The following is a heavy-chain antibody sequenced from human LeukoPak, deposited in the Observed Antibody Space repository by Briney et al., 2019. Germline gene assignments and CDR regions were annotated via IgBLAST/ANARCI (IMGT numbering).Heavy chain of an antibody. CDR2: INPSGSSA. J-gene: IGHJ5*02. V-gene: IGHV1-46*01. Sequence: ASVKVSCKASGGTFSSYAISWVRQAPGQGLEWMGIINPSGSSAAYAQKFQGRLTMTRDMFTSTDYMELTSLTSDDTAVYYCARDNSVGETAWWFDPWGQGTLVTVSS. D-gene: IGHD1-26*01. CDR3: ARDNSVGETAWWFDP. CDR1: GGTFSSYA.